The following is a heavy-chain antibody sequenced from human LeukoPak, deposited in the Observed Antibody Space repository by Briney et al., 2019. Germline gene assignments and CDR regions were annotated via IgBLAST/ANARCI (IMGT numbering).Heavy chain of an antibody. J-gene: IGHJ4*02. D-gene: IGHD5-18*01. CDR3: ASSRTAMALYSY. CDR2: MSRTGST. CDR1: GDSITSGTYF. Sequence: SETLSLTCTVSGDSITSGTYFWGWIRQPPGKGLEWIGSMSRTGSTYYNPSLKSRVTISVDTSKNQFSLKLSSVTAADTAVYYCASSRTAMALYSYWGQGTLVTVSS. V-gene: IGHV4-39*07.